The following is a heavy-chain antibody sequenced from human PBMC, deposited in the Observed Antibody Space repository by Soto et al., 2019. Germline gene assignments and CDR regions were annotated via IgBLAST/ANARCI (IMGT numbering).Heavy chain of an antibody. CDR1: GFTFGSYA. D-gene: IGHD3-16*01. CDR3: AKARGSSTPAPGSY. Sequence: PGGSLRLSCAASGFTFGSYAMSWVRQAPGRGLEWVSAISGSGGSTYYADSVKGRFTISRDNSKNTLYLQMNSLGAEDTAVYYCAKARGSSTPAPGSYWGQASLVTVSS. CDR2: ISGSGGST. J-gene: IGHJ4*02. V-gene: IGHV3-23*01.